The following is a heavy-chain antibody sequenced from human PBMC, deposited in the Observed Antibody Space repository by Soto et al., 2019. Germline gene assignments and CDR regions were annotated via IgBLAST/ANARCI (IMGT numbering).Heavy chain of an antibody. CDR3: TTDQLPVSQSYYYDSSGYPKGGIDY. V-gene: IGHV3-15*07. Sequence: GGSLRLSCAASGFTFSNAWMNWVRQAPGKGLEWVGRIKSKTDGGTTDYAAPVKGRFTISRDDSKNTLYLQMNSLKTEDTAVYYCTTDQLPVSQSYYYDSSGYPKGGIDYWGQGTLVTVSS. CDR1: GFTFSNAW. CDR2: IKSKTDGGTT. D-gene: IGHD3-22*01. J-gene: IGHJ4*02.